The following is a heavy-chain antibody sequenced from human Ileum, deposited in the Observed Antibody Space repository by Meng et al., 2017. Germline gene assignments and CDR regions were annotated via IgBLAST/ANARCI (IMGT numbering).Heavy chain of an antibody. CDR1: GDSVSSDTGA. D-gene: IGHD7-27*01. V-gene: IGHV6-1*01. CDR2: TYYRSRWYN. CDR3: AGKDWGEGLDF. Sequence: HVQLQQSGPGLVKPSQTLPLTCAISGDSVSSDTGAWNWIRQSPSRGLEWLGRTYYRSRWYNNYAVSVKSRITINPDTSKNQFSLQLNSVTPDDTAVYYCAGKDWGEGLDFWDQRTLVTVSS. J-gene: IGHJ4*02.